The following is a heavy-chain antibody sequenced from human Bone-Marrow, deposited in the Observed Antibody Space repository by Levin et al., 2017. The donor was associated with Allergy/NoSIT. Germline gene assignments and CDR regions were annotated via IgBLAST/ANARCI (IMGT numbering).Heavy chain of an antibody. CDR2: INHSGST. CDR3: ARRLWFGELAVQYYFDY. D-gene: IGHD3-10*01. Sequence: SETLSLTCAVYGGSFSGYYWSWIRQPPGKGLEWIGEINHSGSTNYNPSLKSRVTISVDTSKNQFSLKLSSVTAADTAVYYCARRLWFGELAVQYYFDYWGQGTLVTVSS. V-gene: IGHV4-34*01. J-gene: IGHJ4*02. CDR1: GGSFSGYY.